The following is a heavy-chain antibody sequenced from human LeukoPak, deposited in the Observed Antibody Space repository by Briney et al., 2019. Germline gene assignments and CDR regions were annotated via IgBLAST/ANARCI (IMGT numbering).Heavy chain of an antibody. CDR2: IYYSGST. J-gene: IGHJ4*02. CDR3: ARDLSGSAIDY. CDR1: GGSISSSSYY. V-gene: IGHV4-39*07. D-gene: IGHD1-26*01. Sequence: PSETLSLTCTVSGGSISSSSYYWGWIRQPPGKGLEWIGSIYYSGSTYYNPSLKSRVTISVDTSKNQFSLKLSSVTPEDTAVYYCARDLSGSAIDYWGQGTLVTVSS.